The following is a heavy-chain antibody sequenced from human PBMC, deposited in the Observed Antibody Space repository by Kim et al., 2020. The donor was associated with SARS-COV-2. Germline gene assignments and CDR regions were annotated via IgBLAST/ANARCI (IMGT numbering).Heavy chain of an antibody. V-gene: IGHV4-34*01. CDR1: GGSFSGYY. Sequence: SETLSLTCAVYGGSFSGYYWSWIRQPPGKGLEWIGEINHSGSTNYNPSLKSRVTISVDTSKNQFSLKLSSVTAADTAVYYCARGVPPMTTVTRWFDPWGQGTLVTVSS. CDR3: ARGVPPMTTVTRWFDP. J-gene: IGHJ5*02. D-gene: IGHD4-4*01. CDR2: INHSGST.